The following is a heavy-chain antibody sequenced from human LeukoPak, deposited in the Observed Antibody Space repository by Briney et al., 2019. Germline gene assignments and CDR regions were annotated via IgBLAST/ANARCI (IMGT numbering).Heavy chain of an antibody. D-gene: IGHD6-13*01. Sequence: PSETLSLTCAVYGGSFSGYYWSWIRQPPGKGLEWIGEINHSGSTNYNPSLKSRVTISVDTSKNQFSLKLSSVTAADTAVYYCASLGAAARNFDYWGQGTLVTVSS. CDR2: INHSGST. J-gene: IGHJ4*02. CDR1: GGSFSGYY. CDR3: ASLGAAARNFDY. V-gene: IGHV4-34*01.